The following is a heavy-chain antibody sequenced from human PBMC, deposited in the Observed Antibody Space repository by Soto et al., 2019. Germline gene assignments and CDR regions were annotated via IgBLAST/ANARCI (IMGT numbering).Heavy chain of an antibody. J-gene: IGHJ6*02. CDR3: ARDIVVVPAAPLNYYYGMDV. CDR2: IDPSDSYT. D-gene: IGHD2-2*01. CDR1: GYSFTSYW. V-gene: IGHV5-10-1*01. Sequence: PGESLKISCKGSGYSFTSYWISWVRQMPGKGLEWMGRIDPSDSYTNYSPSFQGHVTISADKSISTAYLQWSSLKASDTAMYYCARDIVVVPAAPLNYYYGMDVWGQGTTVTVSS.